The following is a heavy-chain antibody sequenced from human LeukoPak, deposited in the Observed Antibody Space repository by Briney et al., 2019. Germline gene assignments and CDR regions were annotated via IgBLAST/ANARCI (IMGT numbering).Heavy chain of an antibody. Sequence: PGGSLRLSCAASGFTFSSYAMHWVRQAPGKGLEWVAVISYDGSNKYYADSVKGRFTISRDNSKNTLYLQMNSLRAEDTAVYYCAKDGYRYYDSSGYYYDYWGQGTLVTVSS. J-gene: IGHJ4*02. V-gene: IGHV3-30*04. CDR2: ISYDGSNK. CDR1: GFTFSSYA. D-gene: IGHD3-22*01. CDR3: AKDGYRYYDSSGYYYDY.